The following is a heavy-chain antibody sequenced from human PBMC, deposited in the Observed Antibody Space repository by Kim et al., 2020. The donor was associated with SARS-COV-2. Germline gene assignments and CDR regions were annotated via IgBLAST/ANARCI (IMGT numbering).Heavy chain of an antibody. CDR3: ARLGIVPSSGAFDI. D-gene: IGHD1-26*01. Sequence: ADAVKGRFTISRDNAKNSLYLQMNSLRAEDTAVYYCARLGIVPSSGAFDIWGQGTMVTVSS. J-gene: IGHJ3*02. V-gene: IGHV3-21*01.